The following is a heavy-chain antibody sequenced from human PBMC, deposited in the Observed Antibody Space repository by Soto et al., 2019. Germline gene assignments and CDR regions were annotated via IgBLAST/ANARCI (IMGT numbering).Heavy chain of an antibody. CDR3: AREEKRYGMDV. Sequence: SETLSLTCAVSGYSISSGYYWGWIRQPPGKGLEWIGSIYHSGSTYYNPSLKSRVTISVDTSKNQFSLKLSSVTAADTAVYYCAREEKRYGMDVWGQGTTVTVS. CDR2: IYHSGST. J-gene: IGHJ6*02. CDR1: GYSISSGYY. D-gene: IGHD6-25*01. V-gene: IGHV4-38-2*02.